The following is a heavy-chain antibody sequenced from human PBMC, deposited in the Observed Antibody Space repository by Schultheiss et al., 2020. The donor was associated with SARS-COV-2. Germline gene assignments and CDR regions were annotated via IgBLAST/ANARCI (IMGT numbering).Heavy chain of an antibody. CDR1: GDSVSSNSAA. J-gene: IGHJ6*02. CDR3: ARVSSGYSYGTPSGYYYGMDV. Sequence: SETLSLTCAISGDSVSSNSAAWNWIRQSPSRGLEWLGRTYYRSKWYNDYAVSVKSRITINPDTSKNQFSLQLNSVTPEDTAVYYCARVSSGYSYGTPSGYYYGMDVWGQGTTVTVSS. D-gene: IGHD5-18*01. V-gene: IGHV6-1*01. CDR2: TYYRSKWYN.